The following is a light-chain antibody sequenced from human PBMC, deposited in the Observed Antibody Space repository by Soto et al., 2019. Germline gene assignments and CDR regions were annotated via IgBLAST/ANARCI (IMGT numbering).Light chain of an antibody. CDR2: WAS. Sequence: DIVMTQSPDSLAVSLGEGASINCKSSQTILYSSNNKSYLAWYQQSPGQPPKLLIYWASTRESGVPDRFSGSGSGTESTLTISSLQAEDVAVYYCQQYYTTPRTFGQGTKVEIK. V-gene: IGKV4-1*01. J-gene: IGKJ1*01. CDR3: QQYYTTPRT. CDR1: QTILYSSNNKSY.